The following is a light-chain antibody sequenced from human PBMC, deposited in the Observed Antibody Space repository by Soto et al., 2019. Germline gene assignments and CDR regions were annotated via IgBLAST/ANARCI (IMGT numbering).Light chain of an antibody. Sequence: QSVLTQPASVSGSPGQSITISCTGTSSDVGGYSYVSWYQQHPGKAPKLFIYDVSNRPSGVSNRFSGSKSGNTASLRISGLQAEDEADYYCYTYAGGSTYLFGTGTKVTVL. CDR3: YTYAGGSTYL. V-gene: IGLV2-23*02. J-gene: IGLJ1*01. CDR2: DVS. CDR1: SSDVGGYSY.